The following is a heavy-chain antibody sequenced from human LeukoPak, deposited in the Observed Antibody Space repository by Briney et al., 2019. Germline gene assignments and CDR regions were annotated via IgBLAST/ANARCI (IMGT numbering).Heavy chain of an antibody. D-gene: IGHD2-2*01. CDR1: GGTFSSYA. Sequence: SVKVSCKASGGTFSSYAISWVRQAPGQGLEWMGGIIPIFGTANYAQKFQGRVTITADESTSTAYMELSSLRSEDTAVYYCATRCGYCSSTILDAFDIWGQGTMVTVSS. J-gene: IGHJ3*02. V-gene: IGHV1-69*13. CDR2: IIPIFGTA. CDR3: ATRCGYCSSTILDAFDI.